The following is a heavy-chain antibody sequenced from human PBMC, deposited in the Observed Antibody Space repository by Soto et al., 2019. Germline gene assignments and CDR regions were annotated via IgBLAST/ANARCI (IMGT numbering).Heavy chain of an antibody. V-gene: IGHV1-18*01. CDR3: ARGVPVSAFLASYMDV. CDR2: INPDNGDT. Sequence: QVQLVQSGAEVKKPGASLKVSCKASGYTFSNFGVSWVRQAPGQGLEWIGWINPDNGDTNYGQKFQGIATMTTDTVTNTAYMAARGPRSDDAAVHYCARGVPVSAFLASYMDVWGAGTRVTVSS. D-gene: IGHD3-10*02. CDR1: GYTFSNFG. J-gene: IGHJ6*03.